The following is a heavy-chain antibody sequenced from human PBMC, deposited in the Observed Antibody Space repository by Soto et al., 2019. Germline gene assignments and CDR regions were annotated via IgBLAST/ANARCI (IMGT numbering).Heavy chain of an antibody. CDR3: ATRPPQIVVTLLPFPS. Sequence: PSETLSLTCAVSGGSISSGGYSWSWIRQHPGKGLEWIGYIYYSGSTYYNPSLKSRVTISVDTSKNQFSLKLSSVTAADTAVYYCATRPPQIVVTLLPFPSWGQGTPVTVSS. CDR2: IYYSGST. J-gene: IGHJ5*02. D-gene: IGHD2-15*01. CDR1: GGSISSGGYS. V-gene: IGHV4-31*11.